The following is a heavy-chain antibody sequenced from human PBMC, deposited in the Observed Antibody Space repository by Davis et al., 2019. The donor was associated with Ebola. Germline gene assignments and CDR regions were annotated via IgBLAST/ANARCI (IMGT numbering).Heavy chain of an antibody. CDR2: ISGSGTDM. J-gene: IGHJ6*03. Sequence: GESLKISCAASGFTFSDYYMSWIRQAPGKGLEWVSSISGSGTDMHYADSVRGRFAISRDNAKKSLYLQMNSLRAEDTAVYFCARGRAEAGLFYYYYYYMDVWGKGTTVTVSS. V-gene: IGHV3-11*04. CDR3: ARGRAEAGLFYYYYYYMDV. D-gene: IGHD6-19*01. CDR1: GFTFSDYY.